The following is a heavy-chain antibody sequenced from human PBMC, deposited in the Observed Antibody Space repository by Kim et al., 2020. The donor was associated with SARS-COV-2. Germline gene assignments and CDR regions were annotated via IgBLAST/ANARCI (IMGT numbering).Heavy chain of an antibody. Sequence: SQTLSLTCAISGDNVSSNSATWEWIRQSSSRGFEWLGRTYYRSKWYNDYAVSVMSRITISPDTSKNQVSLQLTSVIPEDTAVYYCARRFRGGLDVWGLGTTVTVSS. CDR3: ARRFRGGLDV. J-gene: IGHJ6*02. V-gene: IGHV6-1*01. D-gene: IGHD6-25*01. CDR1: GDNVSSNSAT. CDR2: TYYRSKWYN.